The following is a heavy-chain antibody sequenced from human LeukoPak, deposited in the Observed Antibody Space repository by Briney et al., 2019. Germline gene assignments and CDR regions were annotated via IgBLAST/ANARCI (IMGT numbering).Heavy chain of an antibody. CDR2: ISSSSSTI. CDR3: AKVGYCSSTSCLGNWFDP. D-gene: IGHD2-2*01. V-gene: IGHV3-48*01. CDR1: GFTFSSYS. J-gene: IGHJ5*02. Sequence: GGSLRLSCAASGFTFSSYSMYWVRQAPGKGLEWVSYISSSSSTIYYADSVKGRFTISRDNAKNSLYLQMNSLRAEDTAVYYCAKVGYCSSTSCLGNWFDPWGQGTLVTVSS.